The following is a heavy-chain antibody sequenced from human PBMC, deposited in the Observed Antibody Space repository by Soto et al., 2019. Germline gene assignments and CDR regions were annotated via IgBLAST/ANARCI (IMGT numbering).Heavy chain of an antibody. V-gene: IGHV4-31*03. CDR3: ARWKVVAASFFDY. J-gene: IGHJ4*02. CDR2: IYYSGST. CDR1: GGSISSGGYY. D-gene: IGHD2-15*01. Sequence: PSETLSLTCTVSGGSISSGGYYWSWIRQHPGKGLEWIGYIYYSGSTYYNPSLKSRVTISVDTSKNQFSLKLSSVTAADTAVYYCARWKVVAASFFDYWGQGTLVTVSS.